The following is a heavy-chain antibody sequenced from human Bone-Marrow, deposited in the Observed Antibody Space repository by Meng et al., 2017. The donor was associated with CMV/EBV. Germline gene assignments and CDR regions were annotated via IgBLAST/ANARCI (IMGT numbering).Heavy chain of an antibody. CDR1: GYTFTSYY. V-gene: IGHV1-46*01. D-gene: IGHD3-3*01. CDR3: ARSNYDFWSGYYPDH. CDR2: INPSGGST. J-gene: IGHJ4*02. Sequence: ASVKVSCKSSGYTFTSYYMHWVRQAPGEGLEWMGIINPSGGSTSYAQKFQGRVTMTRDTSTSTLYMELGSLRSEDTAVYYCARSNYDFWSGYYPDHWGPGTLVTVSS.